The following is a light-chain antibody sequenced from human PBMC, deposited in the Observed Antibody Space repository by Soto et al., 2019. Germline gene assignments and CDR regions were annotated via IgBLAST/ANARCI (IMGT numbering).Light chain of an antibody. CDR3: QQYYSTVKYS. CDR1: QSVLNTSNKKNY. Sequence: DIVMTQSPDSLTVSLGETATINCKSSQSVLNTSNKKNYISWFQQKSGRPPKLLIYWASTRESGVPDRFSGSGSETDFNLTINNVQAEDGAVYYCQQYYSTVKYSFGQGTKLDIK. V-gene: IGKV4-1*01. J-gene: IGKJ2*01. CDR2: WAS.